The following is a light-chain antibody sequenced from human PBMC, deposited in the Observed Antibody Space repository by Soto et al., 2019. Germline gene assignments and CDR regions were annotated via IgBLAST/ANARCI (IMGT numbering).Light chain of an antibody. Sequence: EIVLTQSPATLSLSPGERATLSCRASQSISSYLAWYQQKPGQAPRLLIYDVSNRATGIPARFSGSGSETDFTLTISSLQPEDFASYYCQQRSSWPLTFGGGTKVEIK. CDR1: QSISSY. J-gene: IGKJ4*01. CDR3: QQRSSWPLT. CDR2: DVS. V-gene: IGKV3-11*01.